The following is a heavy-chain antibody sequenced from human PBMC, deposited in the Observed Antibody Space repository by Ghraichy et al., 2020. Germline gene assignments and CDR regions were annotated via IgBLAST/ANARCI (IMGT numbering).Heavy chain of an antibody. Sequence: ASVKVSCKASGYTFTTYGINWVRQAPGQGLEWMGWISAYNGNTNYAQNLQGRVTMTTDTSTSTAYMELRSLRSDDTAVYYCARYRHVDSAMVKTPLGYWGQGTLVTVSS. CDR1: GYTFTTYG. D-gene: IGHD5-18*01. CDR3: ARYRHVDSAMVKTPLGY. J-gene: IGHJ4*02. CDR2: ISAYNGNT. V-gene: IGHV1-18*01.